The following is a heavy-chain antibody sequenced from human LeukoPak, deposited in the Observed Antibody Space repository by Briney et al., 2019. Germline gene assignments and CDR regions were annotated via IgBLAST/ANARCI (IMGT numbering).Heavy chain of an antibody. D-gene: IGHD5-18*01. J-gene: IGHJ4*02. V-gene: IGHV4-59*01. Sequence: PSETLSLTCTVAGGSINTYYWSWIRQPPGHGLEWIGYIYYSGSTYYNPSLQSRVTISVDTAKNQFSVKLTSVTAADTGVYYCARIYSAYGYGPFGYWGQGTLVTVSS. CDR3: ARIYSAYGYGPFGY. CDR1: GGSINTYY. CDR2: IYYSGST.